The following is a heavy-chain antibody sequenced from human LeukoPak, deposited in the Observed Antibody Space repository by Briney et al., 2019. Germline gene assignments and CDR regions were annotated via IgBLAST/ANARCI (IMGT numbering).Heavy chain of an antibody. V-gene: IGHV3-48*01. CDR2: ISSSSSTI. CDR1: GFTFSSYS. CDR3: ARAPYYYDSSGYGGFDY. J-gene: IGHJ4*02. Sequence: PGGSLRLSCAASGFTFSSYSMNWVRQAPGKGLEWVSYISSSSSTIYYADSVKGRFTISRDNAKNSLYLQMNSLRAEDTAVYYCARAPYYYDSSGYGGFDYWGQGTLVTVSS. D-gene: IGHD3-22*01.